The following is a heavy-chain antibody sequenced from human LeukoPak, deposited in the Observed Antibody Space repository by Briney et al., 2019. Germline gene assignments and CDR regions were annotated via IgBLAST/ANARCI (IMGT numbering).Heavy chain of an antibody. D-gene: IGHD6-13*01. Sequence: SETLSLTCTVSGGSISGYYWSWIRQPPGRGLEWIGYIYYSVNTNYNPSLKSRVTIVGDTSKNQFSLKLSSVTAADTAVYYCARRRIAAAGTYYYYYYYMDVWGKGTTVTVSS. V-gene: IGHV4-59*08. CDR1: GGSISGYY. CDR3: ARRRIAAAGTYYYYYYYMDV. CDR2: IYYSVNT. J-gene: IGHJ6*03.